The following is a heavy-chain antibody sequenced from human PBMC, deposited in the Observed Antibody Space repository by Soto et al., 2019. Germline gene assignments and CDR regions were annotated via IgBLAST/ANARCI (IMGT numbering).Heavy chain of an antibody. J-gene: IGHJ5*02. CDR1: GYTFTSYG. CDR2: ISAYNGNT. D-gene: IGHD3-9*01. V-gene: IGHV1-18*01. CDR3: ARDLSPDYDILTGYNNWFDP. Sequence: GASVKVSCKASGYTFTSYGISWVRQAPGQGLEWMGWISAYNGNTNYAQKLQGRVTMTTDTSTSTAYTELRSLRSDDTAVYYCARDLSPDYDILTGYNNWFDPWGQGTLVTVSS.